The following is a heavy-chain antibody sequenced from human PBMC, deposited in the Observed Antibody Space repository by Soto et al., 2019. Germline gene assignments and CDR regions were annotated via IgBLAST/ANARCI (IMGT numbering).Heavy chain of an antibody. J-gene: IGHJ4*02. Sequence: GGSLRLSCAASGFAFSTFGMHWVSQAPGKGLEWVATIWDDGSNKNYGDSVKGRFTISRDNSKSTLYLQMNNLRVDDTAVYHCERVITGTSTLDYWGQGTLVTVSS. CDR1: GFAFSTFG. CDR3: ERVITGTSTLDY. V-gene: IGHV3-33*01. CDR2: IWDDGSNK. D-gene: IGHD1-20*01.